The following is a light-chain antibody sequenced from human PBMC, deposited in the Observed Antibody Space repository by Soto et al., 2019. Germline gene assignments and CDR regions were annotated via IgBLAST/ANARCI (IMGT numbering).Light chain of an antibody. J-gene: IGKJ1*01. CDR3: QQYGSSPWT. Sequence: DIVLTQSPGTLALSPGERATLSSRASQSVSSSYLAWYQQKPGQAPRLLIYGASSRATGIPDRFSGSGSGTDFTLTISRLEPEDFAVYYCQQYGSSPWTVGQGTKVDIK. CDR2: GAS. CDR1: QSVSSSY. V-gene: IGKV3-20*01.